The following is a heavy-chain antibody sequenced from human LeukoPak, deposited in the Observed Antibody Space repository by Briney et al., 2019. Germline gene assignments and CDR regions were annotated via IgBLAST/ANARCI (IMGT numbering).Heavy chain of an antibody. CDR2: IYYSGST. CDR3: ANIAADAFDV. D-gene: IGHD6-13*01. V-gene: IGHV4-59*08. CDR1: GGSISSYY. J-gene: IGHJ3*01. Sequence: SETLSLTCTVSGGSISSYYWSWIRQPPGKGLEWIGYIYYSGSTNYNPSLKSRVTISVDTSKNQFSLKLSSVTAADTAVYYCANIAADAFDVWGQGTMVTVSS.